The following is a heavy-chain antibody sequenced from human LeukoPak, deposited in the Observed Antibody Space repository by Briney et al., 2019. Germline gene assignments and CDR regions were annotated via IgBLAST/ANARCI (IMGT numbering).Heavy chain of an antibody. Sequence: GGSLRLSCAASGFTFSSYEMNWVRQAPGKGLEWVSYISSSGSTIYYADSVKGRFTISRDNAKNSLYLQMNSLRAEDTAVYYCASNTYSSSWYSPYYYYGMDVWGQGTTVTVSS. CDR1: GFTFSSYE. V-gene: IGHV3-48*03. CDR3: ASNTYSSSWYSPYYYYGMDV. CDR2: ISSSGSTI. J-gene: IGHJ6*02. D-gene: IGHD6-13*01.